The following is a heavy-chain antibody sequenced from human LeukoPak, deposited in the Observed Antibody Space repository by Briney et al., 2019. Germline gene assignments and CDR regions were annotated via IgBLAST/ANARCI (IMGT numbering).Heavy chain of an antibody. CDR2: MTSGDNT. CDR3: GKASGGSAYNPSFY. CDR1: GFTFSSCA. J-gene: IGHJ4*02. V-gene: IGHV3-23*01. D-gene: IGHD3-22*01. Sequence: GGSLRLSCAASGFTFSSCAMTWVRQAPGKGLEWVSAMTSGDNTYYADSVKGRFTISRDNSKNTLYLQMNNLRAEDTAVYFCGKASGGSAYNPSFYWGQGTLIIVSS.